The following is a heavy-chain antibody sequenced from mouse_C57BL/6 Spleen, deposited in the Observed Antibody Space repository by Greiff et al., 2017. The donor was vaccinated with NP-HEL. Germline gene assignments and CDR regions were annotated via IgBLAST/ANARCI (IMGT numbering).Heavy chain of an antibody. J-gene: IGHJ2*01. CDR2: IHPNSGST. V-gene: IGHV1-64*01. Sequence: QVQLQQPGAELVKPGASVKLSCKASGYTFTSYWMHWVKQRPGQGLEWIGMIHPNSGSTNYNEKFKSKATLTVDKSSSTAYMQLSSLTSEDSAVYYCARAFYYYGSTDYWGQGTTLTVSS. D-gene: IGHD1-1*01. CDR1: GYTFTSYW. CDR3: ARAFYYYGSTDY.